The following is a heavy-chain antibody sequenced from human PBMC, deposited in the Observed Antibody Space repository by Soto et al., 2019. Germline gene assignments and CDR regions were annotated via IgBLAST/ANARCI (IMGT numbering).Heavy chain of an antibody. V-gene: IGHV3-13*01. CDR1: GFTFSSYD. CDR2: IGTAGDT. D-gene: IGHD3-10*01. Sequence: GGSLRLSCAASGFTFSSYDMHWVRQATGKGLEWVSAIGTAGDTYYPGSVKGRFTISRENAKNSLYLQMNSLRAEDTAVYYCARVKAGSYYYGMDVWGQGTTVTVSS. CDR3: ARVKAGSYYYGMDV. J-gene: IGHJ6*02.